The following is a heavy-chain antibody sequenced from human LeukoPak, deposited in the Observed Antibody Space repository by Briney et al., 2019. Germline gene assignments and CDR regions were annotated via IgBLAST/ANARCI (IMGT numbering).Heavy chain of an antibody. D-gene: IGHD3-22*01. CDR3: ARGDYSSGYYCFDY. CDR1: GGSISSGGYY. Sequence: SQTLSLTCTVSGGSISSGGYYWSWIRQHPGKGLEWIGYIYYSGSTYYNPSLKSRVTISVDTSKHQFSLKLSSVTAAETAVYYCARGDYSSGYYCFDYWGQGTLVTVSS. J-gene: IGHJ4*02. CDR2: IYYSGST. V-gene: IGHV4-31*03.